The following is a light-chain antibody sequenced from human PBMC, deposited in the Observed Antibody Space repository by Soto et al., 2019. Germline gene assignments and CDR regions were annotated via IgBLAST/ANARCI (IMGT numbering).Light chain of an antibody. CDR3: QQSYNTPLT. CDR1: QSIRNY. CDR2: AAS. J-gene: IGKJ4*01. Sequence: DIQMTQSPSSLSASVGDRVTITCRASQSIRNYLNWYQQRPGKAPKFLIYAASNLQSGVPSRFSGSGSGTDFTLTISSLQPEDFATYYCQQSYNTPLTFGGGTKVEIK. V-gene: IGKV1-39*01.